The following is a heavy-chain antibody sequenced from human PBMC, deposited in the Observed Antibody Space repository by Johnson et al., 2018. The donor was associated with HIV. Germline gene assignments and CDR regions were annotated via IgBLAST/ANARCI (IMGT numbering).Heavy chain of an antibody. J-gene: IGHJ3*02. CDR3: ARDRITMIVNDAFDI. D-gene: IGHD3-22*01. Sequence: VQLVESGGGLVQPGGSLRLSCAASGFTFSNAWMSWVRQAPGKGLEWVGRIKSKTDGGTADYPATMQGRFTISRDDSKNTLYLQMNSLRTEDTAVYYCARDRITMIVNDAFDIWGQGTMVTVSS. V-gene: IGHV3-15*01. CDR1: GFTFSNAW. CDR2: IKSKTDGGTA.